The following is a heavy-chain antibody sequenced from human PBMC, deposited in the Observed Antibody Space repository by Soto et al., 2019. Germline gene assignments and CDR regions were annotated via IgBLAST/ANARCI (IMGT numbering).Heavy chain of an antibody. CDR3: ARGHDYGDMDDFDY. CDR2: ISYDGSNK. Sequence: GGSLRLSCAASGFTFSSYAMHWVRQAPGKGLEWVAVISYDGSNKYYADSVKGRFTISRDNSKNTLYLQMNSLRAEDTAVYYCARGHDYGDMDDFDYWGQGTLVTVSS. J-gene: IGHJ4*02. CDR1: GFTFSSYA. D-gene: IGHD4-17*01. V-gene: IGHV3-30-3*01.